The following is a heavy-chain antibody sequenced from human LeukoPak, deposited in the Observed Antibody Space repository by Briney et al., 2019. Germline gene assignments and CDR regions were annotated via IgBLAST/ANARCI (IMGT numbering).Heavy chain of an antibody. V-gene: IGHV3-23*01. J-gene: IGHJ4*02. Sequence: GGSLRLSCAASGFTFSSYAMSWVRQAPGKGLEWVSAISGSGGSTYYADSVKGRFTISRDDSKNTLYLQMNSLRAEDTAVYYCAKGLYYYDSSGPTDYWGQGTLVTVSS. D-gene: IGHD3-22*01. CDR2: ISGSGGST. CDR3: AKGLYYYDSSGPTDY. CDR1: GFTFSSYA.